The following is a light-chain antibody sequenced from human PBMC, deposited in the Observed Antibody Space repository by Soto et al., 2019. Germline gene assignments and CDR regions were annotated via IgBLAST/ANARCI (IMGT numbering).Light chain of an antibody. CDR3: QQSYSTPPT. V-gene: IGKV1-39*01. CDR1: QSISSY. CDR2: AAS. J-gene: IGKJ1*01. Sequence: DIPMTQSPSSLSASVGDRVTITCRASQSISSYLNWYQQKPGKAPKLLISAASSLQSGVPSRFSGSGSGTDFTLTISSLQPEDFATYDGQQSYSTPPTFGQGTKVEIK.